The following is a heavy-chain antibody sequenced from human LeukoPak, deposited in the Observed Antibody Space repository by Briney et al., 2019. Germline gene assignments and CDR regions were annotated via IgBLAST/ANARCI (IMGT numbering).Heavy chain of an antibody. CDR1: GYTLTELS. D-gene: IGHD3-10*01. CDR2: FDPEDGET. CDR3: ATDSQGSGSYVIYYFDY. Sequence: ASVKVSCKVSGYTLTELSMHWVRQAPGKGLEWMGGFDPEDGETIYAQEFQGRVTMTEDTSTDTAYMELSSLRSEDTAVYYCATDSQGSGSYVIYYFDYWGQGTLVTVSS. V-gene: IGHV1-24*01. J-gene: IGHJ4*02.